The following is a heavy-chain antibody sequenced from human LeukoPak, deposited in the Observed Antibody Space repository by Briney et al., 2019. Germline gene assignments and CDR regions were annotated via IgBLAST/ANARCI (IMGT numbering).Heavy chain of an antibody. V-gene: IGHV1-69*01. J-gene: IGHJ6*04. Sequence: SVKVSCKASGGTFSSYAISWVRQAPGQGLEWMGGIIPIFGTANYAQKFQGRVTITADESTSTVYMELSSLRSEDTAVYYCATNRYSYYYYGMDVWGKGTTVTVSS. CDR2: IIPIFGTA. CDR3: ATNRYSYYYYGMDV. CDR1: GGTFSSYA. D-gene: IGHD5-18*01.